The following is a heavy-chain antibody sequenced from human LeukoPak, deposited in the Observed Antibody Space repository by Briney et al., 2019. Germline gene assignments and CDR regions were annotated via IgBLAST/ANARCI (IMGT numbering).Heavy chain of an antibody. CDR1: GGSISSYY. CDR2: IYTSGST. D-gene: IGHD6-19*01. Sequence: PSETLSLTCTVSGGSISSYYWSWIRQPAGKGLEWIGRIYTSGSTNYNPSLKSRVTMSVDTSKNQFSLKLSSVTAADTAVYYCARERAAGIAVAGNNWFDPWGQGTLVTVSS. V-gene: IGHV4-4*07. J-gene: IGHJ5*02. CDR3: ARERAAGIAVAGNNWFDP.